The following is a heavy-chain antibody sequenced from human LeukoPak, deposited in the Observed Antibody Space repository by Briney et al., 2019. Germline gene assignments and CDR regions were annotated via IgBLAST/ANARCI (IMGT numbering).Heavy chain of an antibody. CDR2: IYYSGST. J-gene: IGHJ6*04. CDR3: ARVGFVGAATTDV. D-gene: IGHD5-12*01. V-gene: IGHV4-59*08. CDR1: GGSISSYY. Sequence: KSSETLSLTCTVSGGSISSYYWSWIRQPPGKGLEWIGYIYYSGSTNYNPSLKSRVTISVDTSKNQFSLKLSSVTAADTAVYYCARVGFVGAATTDVWGKGTTVTVSS.